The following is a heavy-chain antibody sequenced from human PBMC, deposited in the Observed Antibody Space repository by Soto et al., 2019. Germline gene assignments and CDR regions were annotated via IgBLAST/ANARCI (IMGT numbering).Heavy chain of an antibody. J-gene: IGHJ6*02. CDR3: ARERGYSYGSDYGMDI. CDR1: GGSISSYY. CDR2: IYYSGST. V-gene: IGHV4-59*01. Sequence: SETLSLTCTVSGGSISSYYWSWIRQPPGKGLEWIGYIYYSGSTNYNPSLKSRVTISVDTSKNQFSLKLSSVTAADTAVYYCARERGYSYGSDYGMDIWGQGTTVTVSS. D-gene: IGHD5-18*01.